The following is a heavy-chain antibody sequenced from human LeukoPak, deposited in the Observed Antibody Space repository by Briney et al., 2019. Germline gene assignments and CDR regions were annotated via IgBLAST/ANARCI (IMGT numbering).Heavy chain of an antibody. CDR3: ARDRSGYANDAFDF. J-gene: IGHJ3*01. V-gene: IGHV3-30*03. D-gene: IGHD3-3*01. CDR2: MAFDETDE. CDR1: GFSFGSYG. Sequence: GGSLRLSCAASGFSFGSYGMHWVRQAPGKGLEWVAVMAFDETDEYYADSVKGRFTISRDNSKNTLFLQMNSLRAEDTAVYYCARDRSGYANDAFDFWGQGTMVTVSS.